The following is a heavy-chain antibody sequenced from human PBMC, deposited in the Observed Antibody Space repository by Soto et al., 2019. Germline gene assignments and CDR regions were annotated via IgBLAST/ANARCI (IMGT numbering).Heavy chain of an antibody. D-gene: IGHD1-26*01. J-gene: IGHJ3*02. V-gene: IGHV1-3*01. CDR1: GYTFTSYT. Sequence: QVQLVQSGAEVKKPGASVKVSCKASGYTFTSYTMHWVRQAPGQRLEWMGWINAANGKTKYSQKFQGRVSITRDTSARQAYMELSSLRSEDTAVYYCARYSGSYQDAFDIWGQGTMVTVSS. CDR2: INAANGKT. CDR3: ARYSGSYQDAFDI.